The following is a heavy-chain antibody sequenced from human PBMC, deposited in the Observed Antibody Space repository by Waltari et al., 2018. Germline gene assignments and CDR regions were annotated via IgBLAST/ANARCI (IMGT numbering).Heavy chain of an antibody. J-gene: IGHJ4*02. D-gene: IGHD6-13*01. CDR2: VYSGGRT. CDR3: ARLAGAGLFDY. CDR1: GFTVSRNY. Sequence: EVQLVASGGGLIRPGGSLRLSCAASGFTVSRNYMGWVRQAPGKGLEWVSIVYSGGRTFYADSVKGRFTISRDNSKNTLYLQMDSLRAEDTAVYYCARLAGAGLFDYWGQGTLVTVSS. V-gene: IGHV3-53*01.